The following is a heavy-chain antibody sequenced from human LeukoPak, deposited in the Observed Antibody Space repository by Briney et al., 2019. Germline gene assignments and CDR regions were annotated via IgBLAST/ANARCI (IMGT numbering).Heavy chain of an antibody. CDR3: AREYCSSTSCYDDWFDP. Sequence: PSETLSLTCAVYGGSFSGYYWSWIRQPPGKGLEWIGEINHSGSTNYNPSLKSRVTISVDTSKNQFSLKLSSVTAADTAVYYCAREYCSSTSCYDDWFDPWGQGTLVTVSS. CDR2: INHSGST. CDR1: GGSFSGYY. J-gene: IGHJ5*02. D-gene: IGHD2-2*01. V-gene: IGHV4-34*01.